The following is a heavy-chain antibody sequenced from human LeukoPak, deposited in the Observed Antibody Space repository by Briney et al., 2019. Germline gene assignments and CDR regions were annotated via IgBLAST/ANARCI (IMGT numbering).Heavy chain of an antibody. CDR3: ARDPPNYYDSSGLYYFDY. D-gene: IGHD3-22*01. V-gene: IGHV1-46*01. Sequence: ASVKVSCKASGYTFTSYYMHWVRQAPGQGLEWMGIINPSGGSTSYAQKFQGRVTMTRDTSTSTVYMELSSLRSEDTAVYYCARDPPNYYDSSGLYYFDYWGQGTLVTVSS. CDR2: INPSGGST. CDR1: GYTFTSYY. J-gene: IGHJ4*02.